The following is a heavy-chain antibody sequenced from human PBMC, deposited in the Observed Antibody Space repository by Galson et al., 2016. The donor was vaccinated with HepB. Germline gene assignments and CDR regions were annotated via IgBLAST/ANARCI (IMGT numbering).Heavy chain of an antibody. Sequence: SLRLSCAASGFTFSSDYMLWARQAPGKGLEWVANINRDGSTKNYADSVRGRFTISRDNAKNSLYLQMNSLRVEDTAVYYCARDYRWLGAWSGHYTNYYGMDVWGQGTTVTVSS. D-gene: IGHD3-3*01. J-gene: IGHJ6*02. CDR1: GFTFSSDY. CDR2: INRDGSTK. V-gene: IGHV3-7*03. CDR3: ARDYRWLGAWSGHYTNYYGMDV.